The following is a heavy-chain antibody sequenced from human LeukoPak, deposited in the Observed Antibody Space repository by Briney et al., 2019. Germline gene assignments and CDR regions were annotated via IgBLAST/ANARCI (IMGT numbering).Heavy chain of an antibody. V-gene: IGHV3-30*18. J-gene: IGHJ3*02. CDR1: GFTFSSYG. CDR2: ISYDGSNK. Sequence: PGGSLRLSCAASGFTFSSYGMHCVRQAPGKGLEWVAVISYDGSNKYYADSVKGRFTISRDNSKNTLYLQMNSLRAEDTAVYYCAKDVGSLAPGDAFDIWGQGTMVTVSS. D-gene: IGHD1-26*01. CDR3: AKDVGSLAPGDAFDI.